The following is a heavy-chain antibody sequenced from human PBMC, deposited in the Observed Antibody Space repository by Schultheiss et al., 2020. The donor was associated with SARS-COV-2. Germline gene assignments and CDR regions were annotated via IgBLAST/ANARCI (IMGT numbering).Heavy chain of an antibody. D-gene: IGHD3-3*01. Sequence: SLKISCAASGFTFDDYAMHWVRQAPGKGLEWVSGISWNSGSIGYADSVKGRFTISRDNSKNTLYLQMNSLRAEDTAVYYCARNPYDFWSGYYTSPYYYYYYMDVWGKGTTVTVSS. CDR2: ISWNSGSI. J-gene: IGHJ6*03. CDR3: ARNPYDFWSGYYTSPYYYYYYMDV. CDR1: GFTFDDYA. V-gene: IGHV3-9*01.